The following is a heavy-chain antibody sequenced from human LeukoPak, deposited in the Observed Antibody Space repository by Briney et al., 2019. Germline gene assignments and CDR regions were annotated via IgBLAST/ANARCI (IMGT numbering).Heavy chain of an antibody. J-gene: IGHJ3*02. CDR3: ARDRGFEEAARAFDI. CDR2: INHSGST. CDR1: GGSFNSYY. Sequence: SETLSLTCAVYGGSFNSYYWNWIRQSPGKGLEWIGEINHSGSTNYNPSLQSRVTILVETSKSQFSLKLSSLTAADTAVYYCARDRGFEEAARAFDIWGQGTMVTVSS. D-gene: IGHD2-15*01. V-gene: IGHV4-34*01.